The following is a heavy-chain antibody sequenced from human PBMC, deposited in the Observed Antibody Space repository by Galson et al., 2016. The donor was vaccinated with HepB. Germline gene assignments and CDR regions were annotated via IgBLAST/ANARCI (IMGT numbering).Heavy chain of an antibody. CDR2: TYFRSKWYS. V-gene: IGHV6-1*01. CDR1: GDSVSTKSAT. CDR3: RDNARNSLYLQMNSLRAEDTAVYYCARGVRNRYDFLTTNSYEPFDI. Sequence: CAISGDSVSTKSATWNWIRQSPSRGLEWLGRTYFRSKWYSDYAVSVKSRITVNADISENQFSLHLQYADSVKGRFTISRDNARNSLYLQMNSLRAEDTAVYYCARGVRNRYDFLTTNSYEPFDIWGHGTMVTVSS. D-gene: IGHD3-10*01. J-gene: IGHJ3*02.